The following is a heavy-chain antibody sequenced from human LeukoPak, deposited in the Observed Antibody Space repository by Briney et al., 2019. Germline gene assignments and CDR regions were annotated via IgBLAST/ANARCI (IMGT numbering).Heavy chain of an antibody. D-gene: IGHD3/OR15-3a*01. V-gene: IGHV3-21*01. CDR3: AREKVIGHSPYDAFDI. Sequence: PGGSLRLSCAASGFTFSTSGMNWVRQAPGKGLEWVSSITGSSSSIYYRDSVKGRFTISRDYAKNSLYLQMNSLRAEDTAVYYCAREKVIGHSPYDAFDIWGQGTLVTVSS. CDR1: GFTFSTSG. J-gene: IGHJ3*02. CDR2: ITGSSSSI.